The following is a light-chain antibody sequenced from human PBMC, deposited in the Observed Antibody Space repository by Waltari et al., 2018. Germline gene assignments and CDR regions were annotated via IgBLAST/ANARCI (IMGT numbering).Light chain of an antibody. CDR2: DVS. J-gene: IGLJ6*01. Sequence: QSAPTQPPSVSGSPGQSVTISCTGTSSDVGAYNSVSWYQQHPGKVPKLMIYDVSNRPSVVSDRFSGSKSGNTASLTISGLQAEDEADYYCCSYTTSITYVFGSGTKLTVL. V-gene: IGLV2-14*01. CDR1: SSDVGAYNS. CDR3: CSYTTSITYV.